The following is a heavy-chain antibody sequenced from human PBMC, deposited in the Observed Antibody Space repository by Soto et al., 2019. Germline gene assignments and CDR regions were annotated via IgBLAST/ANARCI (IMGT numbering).Heavy chain of an antibody. CDR1: GYTFTSYD. CDR3: ARGLGGSPPYRDY. D-gene: IGHD5-12*01. V-gene: IGHV1-8*01. CDR2: MNPNSGNT. Sequence: GASVKVSCKASGYTFTSYDINWVRQATGQGLEWMGWMNPNSGNTGYAQKFQGRVTMTRDTSISTAYMELSSLTSDDTAMYYCARGLGGSPPYRDYWGQGTLVTVSS. J-gene: IGHJ4*02.